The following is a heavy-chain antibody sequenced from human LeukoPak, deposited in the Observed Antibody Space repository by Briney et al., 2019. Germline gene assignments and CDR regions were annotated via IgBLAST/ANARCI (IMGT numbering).Heavy chain of an antibody. Sequence: GGSLRLSCAASGFTLSSYAMSWVRQAPGKGLEWVSATSSSDAGTYYAESVRGRFTISRDNSNNTLYLQMNSLRAEDTAVYYCAKREAGHYFDNWGQGTLVTVSS. CDR2: TSSSDAGT. V-gene: IGHV3-23*01. CDR3: AKREAGHYFDN. D-gene: IGHD6-19*01. J-gene: IGHJ4*02. CDR1: GFTLSSYA.